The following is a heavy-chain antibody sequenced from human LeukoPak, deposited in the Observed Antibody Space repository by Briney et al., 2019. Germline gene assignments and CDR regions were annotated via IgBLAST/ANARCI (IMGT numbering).Heavy chain of an antibody. V-gene: IGHV3-15*01. CDR1: GFTFSNAW. J-gene: IGHJ4*02. D-gene: IGHD3-10*01. CDR3: TTKTALWVRGVNVDY. Sequence: GRSLRLSCAASGFTFSNAWMSWVRQAPGKGLEWVGRIKSKTDGGTTDYAAPVKGRFTISRDDSKNTLYLQMNSLKTEDTAVYYCTTKTALWVRGVNVDYWGQGTLVTVSS. CDR2: IKSKTDGGTT.